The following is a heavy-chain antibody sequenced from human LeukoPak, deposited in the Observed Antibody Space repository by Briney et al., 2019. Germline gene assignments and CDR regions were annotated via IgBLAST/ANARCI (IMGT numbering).Heavy chain of an antibody. Sequence: SETLSLTCTVSGGSISSYYWSWIRQPPGKGLEWIGYIYYSGSTNYNPSLKSRVTISVDTSKNQFSLKLSSVTAAGTAVYYCARDRGYSGYDYFDNWGQGTLVTVSS. V-gene: IGHV4-59*01. CDR2: IYYSGST. CDR3: ARDRGYSGYDYFDN. D-gene: IGHD5-12*01. J-gene: IGHJ4*02. CDR1: GGSISSYY.